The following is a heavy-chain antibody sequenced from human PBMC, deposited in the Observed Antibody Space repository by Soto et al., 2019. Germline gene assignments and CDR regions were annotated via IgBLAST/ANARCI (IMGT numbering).Heavy chain of an antibody. J-gene: IGHJ4*02. D-gene: IGHD2-2*01. CDR2: VNHSGTT. CDR1: GGSFSGYY. Sequence: SETLSLTCAVYGGSFSGYYWTWIRQSPEKGLEWIGEVNHSGTTYYNPSLKTRVTISVHPPKNQFSLKMSSVTAADTAVYYCARGIGYCSSINCYSSRRLRFDSWGQGTLVTVSS. V-gene: IGHV4-34*01. CDR3: ARGIGYCSSINCYSSRRLRFDS.